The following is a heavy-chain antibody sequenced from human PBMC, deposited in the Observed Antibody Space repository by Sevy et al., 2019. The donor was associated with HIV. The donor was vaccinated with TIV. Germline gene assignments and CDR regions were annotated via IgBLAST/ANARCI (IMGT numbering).Heavy chain of an antibody. V-gene: IGHV4-39*01. CDR2: IYYSGST. D-gene: IGHD3-10*01. CDR3: ARHLYYGSAYYYYGMDV. CDR1: GGSISSSSYY. Sequence: SETLSLTCTVSGGSISSSSYYWGWIRRPPGKGLEWIGSIYYSGSTYYNPSLKSRVTISVDTSKNQFSLKLSSVTAADTAVYYCARHLYYGSAYYYYGMDVWGRGTTVTVSS. J-gene: IGHJ6*02.